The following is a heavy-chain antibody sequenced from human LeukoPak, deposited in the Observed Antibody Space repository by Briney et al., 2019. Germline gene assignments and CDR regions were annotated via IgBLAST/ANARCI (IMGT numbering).Heavy chain of an antibody. D-gene: IGHD2-15*01. CDR3: AKPVGYCSGGSCYSVDY. CDR2: ISGSGGST. Sequence: GGSLRLSCAASGFTFSSYAMSWVRQAPGKGLEWVSAISGSGGSTYYADSVKGRFAISRDNSKNTLYLQMSSLRAEDTAVYYCAKPVGYCSGGSCYSVDYWGQGTLVTVSS. V-gene: IGHV3-23*01. J-gene: IGHJ4*02. CDR1: GFTFSSYA.